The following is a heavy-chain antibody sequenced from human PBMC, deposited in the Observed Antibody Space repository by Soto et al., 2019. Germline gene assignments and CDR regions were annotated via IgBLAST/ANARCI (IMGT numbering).Heavy chain of an antibody. CDR3: ASARPPDY. D-gene: IGHD6-6*01. CDR2: INPNTADT. CDR1: GYTFTAYY. J-gene: IGHJ4*02. V-gene: IGHV1-2*02. Sequence: QVQLVQSGAEVKKPGASVKVSCKASGYTFTAYYMHWVRQAPGQGLEWLGWINPNTADTIYAQKFLGRVTMTLDTSISTGYMELSTRTSDDTAVYYCASARPPDYWGQGTLVTVSS.